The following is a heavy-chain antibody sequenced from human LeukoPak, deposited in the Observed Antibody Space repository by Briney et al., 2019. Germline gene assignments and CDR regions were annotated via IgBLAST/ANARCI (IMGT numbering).Heavy chain of an antibody. CDR2: IYYSGST. J-gene: IGHJ4*02. Sequence: SETLSLTCTVSGGSISSYSYYWGWIRQPPGEGLEWIGSIYYSGSTYYSPSLKSRVIISVDTSKNQFSLKLSSVTAADTAVYYCARAYYYDGSGSFDYWGQGSLVTVSS. CDR3: ARAYYYDGSGSFDY. D-gene: IGHD3-22*01. V-gene: IGHV4-39*01. CDR1: GGSISSYSYY.